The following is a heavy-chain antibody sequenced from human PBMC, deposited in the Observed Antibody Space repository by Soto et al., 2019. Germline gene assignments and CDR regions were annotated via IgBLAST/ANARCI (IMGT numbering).Heavy chain of an antibody. V-gene: IGHV4-39*01. Sequence: SETLSLTCTVSGGSIISSSYYWGWIRQPPGKGLEWIGSIYYSGSTYYNPSLKSRVTISVDTSKNQFSLKLSSVTAADTAVYYCARRRVVPAAPGGYGMDVWGQGTTVTVSS. CDR2: IYYSGST. CDR3: ARRRVVPAAPGGYGMDV. D-gene: IGHD2-2*01. CDR1: GGSIISSSYY. J-gene: IGHJ6*02.